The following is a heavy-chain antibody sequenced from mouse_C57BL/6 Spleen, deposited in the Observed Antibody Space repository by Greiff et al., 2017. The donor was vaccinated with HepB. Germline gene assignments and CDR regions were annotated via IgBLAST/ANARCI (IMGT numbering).Heavy chain of an antibody. CDR3: VRQYYDYDGFAY. CDR1: GFSFNTYA. CDR2: IRSKSNNYAT. D-gene: IGHD2-4*01. Sequence: EVHLVESGGGLVQPKGSLKLSCAASGFSFNTYAMNWVRQAPGKGLEWVARIRSKSNNYATYYADSVKDRFTISRDDSESMLYLQMNNLKTEDTAMYYCVRQYYDYDGFAYWGQGTLVTVSA. J-gene: IGHJ3*01. V-gene: IGHV10-1*01.